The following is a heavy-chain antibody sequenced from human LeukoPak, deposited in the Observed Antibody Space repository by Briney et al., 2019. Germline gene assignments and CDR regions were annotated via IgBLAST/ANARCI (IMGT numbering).Heavy chain of an antibody. CDR1: GFTVSSNY. CDR2: IYSGGST. Sequence: GGSLRLSCAASGFTVSSNYMSWVRQAPGKGLEWVSVIYSGGSTYYADSVKGRFTISRDNSKNTLYPQMNSLRAEDTAVYYCARGGGQLPYYYMDVWGKGTTVTVSS. V-gene: IGHV3-53*01. J-gene: IGHJ6*03. D-gene: IGHD1-7*01. CDR3: ARGGGQLPYYYMDV.